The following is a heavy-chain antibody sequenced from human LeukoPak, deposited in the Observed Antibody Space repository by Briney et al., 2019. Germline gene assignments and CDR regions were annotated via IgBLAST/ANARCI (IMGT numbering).Heavy chain of an antibody. V-gene: IGHV1-69*04. Sequence: ASVKVSCKASGGTFSSYAISWVRQAPGQGLEWMGRIIPILGIANYAQKFQGRVTMTEDTSTDTAYMELSSLRSEDTAVYYCATRSRWEPEYAFDIWGQGTMVTVSS. D-gene: IGHD1-26*01. J-gene: IGHJ3*02. CDR3: ATRSRWEPEYAFDI. CDR1: GGTFSSYA. CDR2: IIPILGIA.